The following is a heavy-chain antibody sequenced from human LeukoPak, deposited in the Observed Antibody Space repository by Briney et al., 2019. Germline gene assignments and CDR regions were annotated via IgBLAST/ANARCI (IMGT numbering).Heavy chain of an antibody. CDR1: GGPISSYY. V-gene: IGHV4-4*07. D-gene: IGHD3-10*01. Sequence: PSETLSLTCTVSGGPISSYYWSWIRQPTGKGLEWIGRIYTSGSTNYNPSLKSRVTMSVDTSKNQFSLKLSSVTAADTAVYYCARDYGSGNFFIYYGMDVWGQGTTVTVSS. J-gene: IGHJ6*02. CDR3: ARDYGSGNFFIYYGMDV. CDR2: IYTSGST.